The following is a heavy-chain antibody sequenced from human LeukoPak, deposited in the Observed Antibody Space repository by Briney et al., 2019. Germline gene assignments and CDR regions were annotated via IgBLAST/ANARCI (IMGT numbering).Heavy chain of an antibody. V-gene: IGHV5-51*01. D-gene: IGHD2-21*01. J-gene: IGHJ3*02. Sequence: GESLKISCKGSGYSFTSYWIGWVRQMPGKGLEWMGITYPSDSDTRYSPSFQGQVTISADKSISTAYLQWSSLKASDTAMYYCARRLWAASGGDAFDIWGQGTMVTVSS. CDR2: TYPSDSDT. CDR1: GYSFTSYW. CDR3: ARRLWAASGGDAFDI.